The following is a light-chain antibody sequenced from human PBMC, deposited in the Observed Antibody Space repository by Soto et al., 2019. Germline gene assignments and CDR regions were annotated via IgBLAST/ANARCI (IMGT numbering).Light chain of an antibody. CDR3: YSYGGNCDV. V-gene: IGLV2-11*01. CDR2: DVT. CDR1: SSDIGSYNY. Sequence: QSAMTQPPSVSGSPGQSVTISCTGSSSDIGSYNYISWYQQNPGKAPKLMIDDVTKRPSGVPDRLSGSKSGNTASLTISWLQAEYESDYYCYSYGGNCDVLGTVTKVTV. J-gene: IGLJ1*01.